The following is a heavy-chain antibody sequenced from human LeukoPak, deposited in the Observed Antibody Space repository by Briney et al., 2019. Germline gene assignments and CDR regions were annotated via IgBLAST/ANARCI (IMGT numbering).Heavy chain of an antibody. V-gene: IGHV4-34*01. CDR2: INHSGST. J-gene: IGHJ4*02. D-gene: IGHD1-1*01. CDR1: GGSFSGYY. Sequence: SETLSLTCAVYGGSFSGYYWSWIRQPPGKGLEWIGEINHSGSTNYNPSLKSRVTISVDRSKNQFSLKLSSVTAADTAVYYCARELERRGGFDYWGQGTLVTVSS. CDR3: ARELERRGGFDY.